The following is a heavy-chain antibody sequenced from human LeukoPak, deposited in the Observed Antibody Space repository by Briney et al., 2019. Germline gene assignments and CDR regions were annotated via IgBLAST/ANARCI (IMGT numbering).Heavy chain of an antibody. CDR1: GFTFSSHG. D-gene: IGHD5-12*01. V-gene: IGHV3-23*01. CDR3: AKDDAWVRYQD. Sequence: GGSLRLSCAASGFTFSSHGMNWVRQAPGKGVEWVSGISGRGVITYYADSVKGRFTISRDNSKNTLDLQMNSLRAEDTAVYYCAKDDAWVRYQDWGQGTLVTVSS. CDR2: ISGRGVIT. J-gene: IGHJ4*02.